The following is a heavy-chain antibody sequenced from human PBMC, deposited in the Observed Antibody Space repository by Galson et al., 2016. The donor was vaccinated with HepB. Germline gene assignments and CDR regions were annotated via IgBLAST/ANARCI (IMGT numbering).Heavy chain of an antibody. CDR1: GFTFSNYP. V-gene: IGHV3-30-3*01. Sequence: SLRLSCAASGFTFSNYPIHWVRQAPGKGLEWVAVISYDGITKNYADSVKGPFTISRDNSKNTLYLQMNSLRTEDTAAYYCARNSGSYDPFDYWGQGTLVTVSS. J-gene: IGHJ4*02. D-gene: IGHD1-26*01. CDR3: ARNSGSYDPFDY. CDR2: ISYDGITK.